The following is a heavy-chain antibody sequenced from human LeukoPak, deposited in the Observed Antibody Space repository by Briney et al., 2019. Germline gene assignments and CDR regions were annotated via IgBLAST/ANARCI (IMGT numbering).Heavy chain of an antibody. CDR1: GGSISSYY. CDR3: AREAITGTRFDP. CDR2: IYYSGST. D-gene: IGHD1-20*01. V-gene: IGHV4-59*01. J-gene: IGHJ5*02. Sequence: SETLSLTCTVSGGSISSYYWSWIRQPPGKGLEWIGYIYYSGSTNYNPSLKSRVTISVDTSKNQFSLKLSSVTVADTAVYYCAREAITGTRFDPWGQGTLVTVSS.